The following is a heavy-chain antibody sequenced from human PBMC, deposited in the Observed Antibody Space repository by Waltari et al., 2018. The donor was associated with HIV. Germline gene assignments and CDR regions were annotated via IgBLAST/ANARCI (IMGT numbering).Heavy chain of an antibody. D-gene: IGHD2-15*01. J-gene: IGHJ4*02. CDR1: GFTLRNYD. V-gene: IGHV3-13*01. CDR3: ARLLRAPAGGRFFYYIDY. CDR2: MGTAGDT. Sequence: EVQLMDSGGGLVQPGGSLRVSCAASGFTLRNYDIHWVRQVTGKGLEWVSGMGTAGDTYYSDSVKGRVTISRENAKNSLHLPMNSLRGEDTGIYYCARLLRAPAGGRFFYYIDYWGQGTPVTVSS.